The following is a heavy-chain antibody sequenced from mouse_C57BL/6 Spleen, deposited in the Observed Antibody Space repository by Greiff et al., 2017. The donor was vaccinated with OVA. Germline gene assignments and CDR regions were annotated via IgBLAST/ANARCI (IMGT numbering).Heavy chain of an antibody. Sequence: DVMLVESGGGLVQPGGSMKLSCVASGFTFSNYWMNWVRQSPEKGLEWVAQIRLKSDNYATHYAVSVKGRFTISRDDSKRSVYLQKNNLRAEDTGIYYCTRDYLRSWYFDVWGTGTTVTVSS. CDR1: GFTFSNYW. CDR2: IRLKSDNYAT. CDR3: TRDYLRSWYFDV. V-gene: IGHV6-3*01. J-gene: IGHJ1*03. D-gene: IGHD5-5*01.